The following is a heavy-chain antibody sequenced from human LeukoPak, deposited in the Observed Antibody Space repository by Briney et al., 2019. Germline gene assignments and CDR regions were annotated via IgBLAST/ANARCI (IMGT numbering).Heavy chain of an antibody. CDR3: ARGFSATTTRDY. J-gene: IGHJ4*02. CDR2: MNPNSGNT. D-gene: IGHD4-17*01. Sequence: ASVKVSCKASGYTFTSYDINWVRQATGQGLEWMGLMNPNSGNTVYAQRFQGRVTMTRSTSISTAYMELSSLRSDDTAVYFCARGFSATTTRDYWGQGTLVTVS. V-gene: IGHV1-8*01. CDR1: GYTFTSYD.